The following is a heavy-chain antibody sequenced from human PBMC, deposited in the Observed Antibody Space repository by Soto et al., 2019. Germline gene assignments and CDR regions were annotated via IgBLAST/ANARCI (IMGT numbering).Heavy chain of an antibody. CDR2: ISGYNGNT. V-gene: IGHV1-18*01. D-gene: IGHD2-2*01. J-gene: IGHJ5*02. CDR3: ARDEVPAANWLDR. Sequence: ASVKVSCKASGYIFINYCITWVRQAAGQGLEWMGWISGYNGNTKYADKLQGTITITTAKSTTTAYMELRSLRSDDTSVYYCARDEVPAANWLDRWGQGTLVTVSS. CDR1: GYIFINYC.